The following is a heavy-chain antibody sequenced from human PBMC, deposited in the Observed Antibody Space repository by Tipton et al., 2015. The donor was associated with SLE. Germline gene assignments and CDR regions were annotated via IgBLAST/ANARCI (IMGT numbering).Heavy chain of an antibody. CDR3: ARTGYSSSWLYFQH. CDR2: INHSGST. Sequence: TLSLTCAVYGGSFSGYYWSWIRQPPGKGLEWMGEINHSGSTNYNPSLKSRVTISVGTSENQFSLKLSSVTAADTAVYYCARTGYSSSWLYFQHWGQGTLVTVSS. CDR1: GGSFSGYY. V-gene: IGHV4-34*01. J-gene: IGHJ1*01. D-gene: IGHD6-13*01.